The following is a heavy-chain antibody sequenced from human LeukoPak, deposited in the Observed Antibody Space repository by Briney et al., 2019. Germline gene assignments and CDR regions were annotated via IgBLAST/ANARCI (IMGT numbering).Heavy chain of an antibody. D-gene: IGHD2-21*02. V-gene: IGHV3-30-3*01. CDR1: GFTFSRYA. CDR3: ARDVVVTAIWYYFDY. J-gene: IGHJ4*02. Sequence: GRSLRPSCAASGFTFSRYAMHWVRQAPGKGLEWVAVISYDGSNKYYADSVKGRFTTSRDNSKNTLYLQMNSLRAEDTAVYYCARDVVVTAIWYYFDYWGQGTLVTVSS. CDR2: ISYDGSNK.